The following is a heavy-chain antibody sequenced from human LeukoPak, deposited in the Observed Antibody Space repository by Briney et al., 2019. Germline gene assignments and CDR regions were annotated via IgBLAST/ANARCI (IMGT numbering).Heavy chain of an antibody. V-gene: IGHV5-51*01. D-gene: IGHD3-22*01. CDR1: GYSFPNYW. CDR2: IYPGDSDT. J-gene: IGHJ4*02. CDR3: ARVDYYDRSGYFDY. Sequence: GESLKISCKGSGYSFPNYWIGWVRQMPGKGLEWMGIIYPGDSDTTYKPSFQGQVTISADKSISTAYLQWSSLKASDTAMYYCARVDYYDRSGYFDYWGQGTQVTVSS.